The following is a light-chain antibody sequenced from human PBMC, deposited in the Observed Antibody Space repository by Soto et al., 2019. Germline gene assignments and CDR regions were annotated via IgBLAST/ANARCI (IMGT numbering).Light chain of an antibody. Sequence: EIVMTQSPATLSVSPGERATLSCRASQSLSTNLAWYQQKPGQAPRLLIYGASTRATGVPAKFSGSGSGTEFTLTISSLQSEXXAVYYCQQYNKWPPLTFGGGTKVEIK. V-gene: IGKV3-15*01. CDR3: QQYNKWPPLT. J-gene: IGKJ4*01. CDR1: QSLSTN. CDR2: GAS.